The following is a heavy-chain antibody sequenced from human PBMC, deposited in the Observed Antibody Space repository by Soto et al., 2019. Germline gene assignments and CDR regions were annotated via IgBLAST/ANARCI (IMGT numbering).Heavy chain of an antibody. J-gene: IGHJ4*02. Sequence: QVQLQESGPGLVKPSETLSLTCTVSGGSISSYYWSWIRQPPGKGLEWIGYIYYSGSTNYNPSLKSRVTISVDTSKNQFSLKLSSVTAADTAVYYCARDRKGGIDWGQGTLVTVSS. D-gene: IGHD3-16*01. CDR3: ARDRKGGID. CDR1: GGSISSYY. CDR2: IYYSGST. V-gene: IGHV4-59*01.